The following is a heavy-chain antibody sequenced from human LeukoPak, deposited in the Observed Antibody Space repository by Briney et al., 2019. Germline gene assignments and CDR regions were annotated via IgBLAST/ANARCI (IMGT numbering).Heavy chain of an antibody. CDR1: GGSISSSTYY. J-gene: IGHJ4*02. V-gene: IGHV4-39*07. CDR2: IYYSGKT. D-gene: IGHD5-12*01. Sequence: KPSETLSLTCTVSGGSISSSTYYWGWIRQPPGKGLEWIGNIYYSGKTYYNPSLKSRVTISVDTSKNQFSLRLSSVTAADTAVYYCARELFGYNDYGQGAYWGQGTLVTVSS. CDR3: ARELFGYNDYGQGAY.